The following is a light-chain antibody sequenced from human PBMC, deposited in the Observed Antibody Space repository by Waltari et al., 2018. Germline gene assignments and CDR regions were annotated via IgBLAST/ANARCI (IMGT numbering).Light chain of an antibody. CDR3: GTWDSSLTSVL. Sequence: QSVLTQPPSVSAAPGQRITISCSGSRSNIGNHYVSWYQQLPGTAPKLLIYDNDKRPSGIPDRFSGSKSGTSATLGITGLRTGDEADYYCGTWDSSLTSVLFGGGTKLTVL. CDR1: RSNIGNHY. V-gene: IGLV1-51*01. CDR2: DND. J-gene: IGLJ2*01.